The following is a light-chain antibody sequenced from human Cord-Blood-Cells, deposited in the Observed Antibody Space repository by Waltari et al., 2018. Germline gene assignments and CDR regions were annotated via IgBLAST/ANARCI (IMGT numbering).Light chain of an antibody. CDR2: YVS. CDR1: SIDVGGENY. V-gene: IGLV2-11*01. J-gene: IGLJ3*02. Sequence: QSALTQPRSVSGSPGRSGNSSCTGTSIDVGGENYVPWYPQHPGKPPILMIYYVSKRPSGVPDRFSRSKSGTTASLTISVLQAEDEAEYYCCSYAGSWVFGGGTKLTVL. CDR3: CSYAGSWV.